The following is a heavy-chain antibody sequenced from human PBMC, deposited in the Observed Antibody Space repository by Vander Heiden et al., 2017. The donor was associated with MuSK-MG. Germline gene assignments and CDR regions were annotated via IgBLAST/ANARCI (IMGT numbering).Heavy chain of an antibody. J-gene: IGHJ3*02. V-gene: IGHV4-59*01. CDR1: GASISSYY. D-gene: IGHD1-1*01. CDR3: VRDGNDAFDI. Sequence: QVQLQESGPGLMKPSETLSLTCTVSGASISSYYWSWIRQPPGRGLEWIGYIYYSGSTNYNPSLKSRVTISVDTSKNQFSLKLSSVTAADTAVYYCVRDGNDAFDIWGQGTMVTVSS. CDR2: IYYSGST.